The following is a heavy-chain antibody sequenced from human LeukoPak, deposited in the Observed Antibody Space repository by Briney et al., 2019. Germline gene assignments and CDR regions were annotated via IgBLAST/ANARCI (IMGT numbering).Heavy chain of an antibody. Sequence: SETLSLTCTVSGYSISSGYYWGWIRQPPGKGLEWIGSIYHSGSTYYNPSLKSRVTISVDTSKNQFSLRLISVTAADTAVYYCARVKGVVTAILDYWGQGTLVTVSS. D-gene: IGHD2-21*02. CDR3: ARVKGVVTAILDY. CDR2: IYHSGST. V-gene: IGHV4-38-2*02. CDR1: GYSISSGYY. J-gene: IGHJ4*02.